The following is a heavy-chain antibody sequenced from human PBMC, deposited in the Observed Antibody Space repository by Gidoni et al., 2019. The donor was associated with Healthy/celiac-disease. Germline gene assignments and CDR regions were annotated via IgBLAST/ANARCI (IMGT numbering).Heavy chain of an antibody. D-gene: IGHD3-9*01. Sequence: EVQLVGSGGGLVQPGGSRRRSCSASGFPVSSYASHWLRQAPGKGLEYVSAISSTGGSTYYADSVKGRFTISRDNSKNTLYLPMSSLRAEDTAVYYCVSYILMSGPDAFDIWGQGPMVTVAS. CDR1: GFPVSSYA. CDR3: VSYILMSGPDAFDI. J-gene: IGHJ3*02. CDR2: ISSTGGST. V-gene: IGHV3-64D*06.